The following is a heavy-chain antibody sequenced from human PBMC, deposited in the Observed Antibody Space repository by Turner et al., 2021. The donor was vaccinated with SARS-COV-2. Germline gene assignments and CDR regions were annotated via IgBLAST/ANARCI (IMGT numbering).Heavy chain of an antibody. J-gene: IGHJ3*02. CDR1: GFTFSNYW. CDR2: INSDGRSI. D-gene: IGHD2-2*01. Sequence: EEQLVESGGNLVQSGGSLRLSCVASGFTFSNYWMHWVRQGPGKGLVWVSRINSDGRSISYADSVKGRFSISRDNAKNTLYLQMDSLRAEDTAVYYCARESKSQPPQTDAFDIWGQGTVVSVSS. V-gene: IGHV3-74*01. CDR3: ARESKSQPPQTDAFDI.